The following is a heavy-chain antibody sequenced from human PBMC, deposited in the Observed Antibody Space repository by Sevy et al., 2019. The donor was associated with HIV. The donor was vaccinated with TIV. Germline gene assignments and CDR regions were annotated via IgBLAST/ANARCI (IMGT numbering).Heavy chain of an antibody. CDR3: AAPEAPWSGGNRYDFDY. J-gene: IGHJ4*02. D-gene: IGHD3-3*01. CDR2: INPNNGDT. V-gene: IGHV1-2*02. Sequence: ASVKVSCKTSGHTFNAYYTHWVRQAPGQGLEWMAWINPNNGDTNYAQKFQGRVTITSDTSISTTYMELNRLTSDDTGLYYRAAPEAPWSGGNRYDFDYWGQGTLVTVSS. CDR1: GHTFNAYY.